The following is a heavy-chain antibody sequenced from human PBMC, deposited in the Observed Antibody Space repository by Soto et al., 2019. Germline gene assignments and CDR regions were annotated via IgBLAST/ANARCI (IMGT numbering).Heavy chain of an antibody. D-gene: IGHD6-13*01. Sequence: GESLKISCKGSGYSFTSYWIGWVRQMPGKGLEWMGIIYPGDSDTRYSPSFQGQVTISADKSISTAYLQWSSLKASDTAMYYCARPETHSSSWGTALNFDYWGQGTLVTVSS. V-gene: IGHV5-51*01. J-gene: IGHJ4*02. CDR1: GYSFTSYW. CDR3: ARPETHSSSWGTALNFDY. CDR2: IYPGDSDT.